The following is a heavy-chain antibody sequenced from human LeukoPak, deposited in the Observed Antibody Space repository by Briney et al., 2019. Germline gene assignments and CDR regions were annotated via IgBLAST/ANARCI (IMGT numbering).Heavy chain of an antibody. CDR2: ISSSSSYI. J-gene: IGHJ3*01. Sequence: PGGSLRLSCAASGFSFSSYTMNWVRQAPGKGLEWVSIISSSSSYIYYADSVKGRFTISRDNAKNSLYLQMNSLRAEDTAVYYCARALWDSPTDAFDVWGQGTMVTVSS. D-gene: IGHD2/OR15-2a*01. CDR1: GFSFSSYT. V-gene: IGHV3-21*01. CDR3: ARALWDSPTDAFDV.